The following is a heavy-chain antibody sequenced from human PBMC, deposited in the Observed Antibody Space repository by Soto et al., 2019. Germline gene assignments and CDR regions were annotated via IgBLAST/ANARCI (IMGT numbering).Heavy chain of an antibody. CDR2: MNPNSGNT. CDR3: ARGLGYSSPSDN. CDR1: GYTFTSYD. Sequence: ASVKVSCTASGYTFTSYDINWVRQATGQGLEWMGWMNPNSGNTGYAQKFQGRVTMTRNTSISTAYMELSSLRSEDTAVYYCARGLGYSSPSDNWGQGTLVTVSS. D-gene: IGHD6-13*01. V-gene: IGHV1-8*01. J-gene: IGHJ4*02.